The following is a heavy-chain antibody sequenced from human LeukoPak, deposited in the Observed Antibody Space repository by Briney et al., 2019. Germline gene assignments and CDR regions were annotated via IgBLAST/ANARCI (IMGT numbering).Heavy chain of an antibody. Sequence: PSQTLSLTCTVSGGSISSGGYYWSWIRQRPGKGLEWIGYIYYSGSTYYNPSLKSRVTISVDTSKNQFSLRLNSVTAADTAVYYCARSRAFNSGAFDPWGQGSLVTVSS. CDR3: ARSRAFNSGAFDP. CDR2: IYYSGST. CDR1: GGSISSGGYY. J-gene: IGHJ5*02. D-gene: IGHD1-26*01. V-gene: IGHV4-31*03.